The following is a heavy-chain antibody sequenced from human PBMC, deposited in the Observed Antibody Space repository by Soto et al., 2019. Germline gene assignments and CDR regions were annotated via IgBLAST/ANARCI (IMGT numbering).Heavy chain of an antibody. V-gene: IGHV3-23*01. CDR3: AKRSQQQLPYYYYGMDV. J-gene: IGHJ6*02. CDR1: GFTFSSYA. Sequence: WGSLSLSCAASGFTFSSYAMSWVRQAPGKGLEWVSAISGSGGSTYYADSVKGRFTISRDNSKNTLYLQMNSLRAEDTAVYYCAKRSQQQLPYYYYGMDVWGQGTTVTISS. D-gene: IGHD6-13*01. CDR2: ISGSGGST.